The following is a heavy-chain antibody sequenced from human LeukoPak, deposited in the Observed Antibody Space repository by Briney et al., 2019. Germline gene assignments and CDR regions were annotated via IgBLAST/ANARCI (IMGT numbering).Heavy chain of an antibody. CDR2: INHSGST. Sequence: SETLSLTCTVSGGSISSGGYYWSWIRQPPGKGLEWIGEINHSGSTNYNPSLKSRVTISVDTSKNQFSLKLSSVTAADTAVYYCARRRFMVYYDRYYFDYWGQGTLVTVSS. V-gene: IGHV4-39*07. CDR1: GGSISSGGYY. J-gene: IGHJ4*02. D-gene: IGHD3-22*01. CDR3: ARRRFMVYYDRYYFDY.